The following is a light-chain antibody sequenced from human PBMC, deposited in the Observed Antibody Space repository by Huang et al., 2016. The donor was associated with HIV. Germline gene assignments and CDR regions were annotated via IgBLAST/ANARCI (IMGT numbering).Light chain of an antibody. CDR3: QQYYSTWT. V-gene: IGKV4-1*01. CDR1: QSVLYSSNNKNY. CDR2: WSS. J-gene: IGKJ1*01. Sequence: DIVMTQSPDSLAVSLGERATINCKSSQSVLYSSNNKNYLAWYQQKPGQPPMLLIYWSSTRVSGVPNRFSGSGSGKEFTLTISSLQAEDVAVYYYQQYYSTWTFGQGTKVEIK.